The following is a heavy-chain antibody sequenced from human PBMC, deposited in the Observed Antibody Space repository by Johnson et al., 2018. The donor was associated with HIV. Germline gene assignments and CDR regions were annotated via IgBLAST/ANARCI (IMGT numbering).Heavy chain of an antibody. J-gene: IGHJ3*02. CDR2: ISSSGTTI. Sequence: QVQLVESGGGLVKPGGSLRLYCAASGFSFSDYFMSWIRQAPGKGLECISYISSSGTTIYYTDSVKGRFTISRDNAKNSLYLQLNSLRAEDTSLYYCAKTTRGNWGSCFDIWGRGTMVTVSS. CDR3: AKTTRGNWGSCFDI. V-gene: IGHV3-11*04. CDR1: GFSFSDYF. D-gene: IGHD7-27*01.